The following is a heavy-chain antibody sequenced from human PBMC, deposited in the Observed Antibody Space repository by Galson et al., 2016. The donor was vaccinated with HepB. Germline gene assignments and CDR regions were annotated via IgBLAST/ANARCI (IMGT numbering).Heavy chain of an antibody. Sequence: TLSLTCTVSGGSISSGGNYWSWIRQPAGKGLEWIGRINTSGSTNYNPSLKSRATISMSTSQNQFSLKLSSVTAADTAVYHCARGGKDYGSGRGWFDPWGQGTLVTVSS. CDR1: GGSISSGGNY. D-gene: IGHD3-10*01. CDR2: INTSGST. J-gene: IGHJ5*02. CDR3: ARGGKDYGSGRGWFDP. V-gene: IGHV4-61*02.